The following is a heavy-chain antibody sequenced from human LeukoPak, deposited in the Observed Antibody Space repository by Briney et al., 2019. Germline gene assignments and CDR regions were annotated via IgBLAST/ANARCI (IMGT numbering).Heavy chain of an antibody. CDR1: GGSFSGYY. CDR2: INHSGST. CDR3: ASFPLRPNKKRSSGINWDTN. J-gene: IGHJ4*02. Sequence: SETLSLTCAVYGGSFSGYYWSWIRQPPGKGLEWIGEINHSGSTNYNPSLKSRVTISVDTSKNQFSLKLSSVTAADTAVYYCASFPLRPNKKRSSGINWDTNWGQGTLVTVSS. D-gene: IGHD3-22*01. V-gene: IGHV4-34*01.